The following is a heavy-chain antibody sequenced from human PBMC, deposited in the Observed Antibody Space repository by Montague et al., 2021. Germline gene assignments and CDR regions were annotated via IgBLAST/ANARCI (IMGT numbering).Heavy chain of an antibody. CDR1: GASITSNIYY. Sequence: SETLSLTCTVSGASITSNIYYWGWIRQSPGKGLEWIGSIYYSGNSFYQPSFKIQITMALDTSKNQFSLKLSSVTAADTAIYYCARVFSSWYVGWFDPWGQGTLVTVSS. CDR3: ARVFSSWYVGWFDP. V-gene: IGHV4-39*07. D-gene: IGHD6-13*01. CDR2: IYYSGNS. J-gene: IGHJ5*02.